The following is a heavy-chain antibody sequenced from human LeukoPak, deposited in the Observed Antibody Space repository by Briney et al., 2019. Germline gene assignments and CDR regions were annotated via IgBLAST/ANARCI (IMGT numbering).Heavy chain of an antibody. CDR1: GGSFSGYY. CDR2: INHSGST. Sequence: SETLSLICAVYGGSFSGYYWSWIRQPPGKGLEWIGEINHSGSTNYNPSLKSRVTISVDTSKNQFSLKLSSVTAADTAVYYCARGPRYSSGYNYYYYGMDVWGQGTTVTVSS. J-gene: IGHJ6*02. D-gene: IGHD3-22*01. V-gene: IGHV4-34*01. CDR3: ARGPRYSSGYNYYYYGMDV.